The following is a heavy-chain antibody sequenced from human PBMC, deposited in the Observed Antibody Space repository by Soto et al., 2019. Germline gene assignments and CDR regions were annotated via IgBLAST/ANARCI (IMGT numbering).Heavy chain of an antibody. CDR2: IDSDGNST. CDR3: VSDDVGVGIDY. V-gene: IGHV3-74*03. J-gene: IGHJ4*02. CDR1: GFTFSSYW. Sequence: EVQLVESGGGLVQPGGSLRLSCAASGFTFSSYWMHWVRQVPGKGLVWVSHIDSDGNSTTYADSVKGRFTISRDNAKNTVYLQINSLRAEDTAVYYCVSDDVGVGIDYWGRGTLVTVSS. D-gene: IGHD1-26*01.